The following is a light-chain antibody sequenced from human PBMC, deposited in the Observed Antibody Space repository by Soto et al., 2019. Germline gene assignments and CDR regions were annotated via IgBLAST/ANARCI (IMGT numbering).Light chain of an antibody. J-gene: IGKJ2*01. Sequence: DIQMTQSPSTLSASVGDRVTITCRASQSISNSLAWYQQKPGKAPKLLIFKASSLQSEVPSRFSGSGSGTEFTLTISSLQPDDFATYYCQQYNSYSYTFGQGTKPEIK. CDR2: KAS. CDR3: QQYNSYSYT. V-gene: IGKV1-5*03. CDR1: QSISNS.